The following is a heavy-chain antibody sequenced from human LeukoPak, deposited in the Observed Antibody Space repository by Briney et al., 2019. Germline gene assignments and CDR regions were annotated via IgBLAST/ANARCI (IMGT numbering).Heavy chain of an antibody. V-gene: IGHV1-8*01. CDR2: MNPSSGNT. D-gene: IGHD3-10*01. CDR1: GYTFTSYN. CDR3: ATHTYYYSSGSFAY. J-gene: IGHJ4*02. Sequence: ASVKVSCKASGYTFTSYNINWVRQATGQGPEWMGWMNPSSGNTGFAQRFQGRGTMTRHTSINTAYLELSSLTSEDTAVYYCATHTYYYSSGSFAYWGQGTLVTVSS.